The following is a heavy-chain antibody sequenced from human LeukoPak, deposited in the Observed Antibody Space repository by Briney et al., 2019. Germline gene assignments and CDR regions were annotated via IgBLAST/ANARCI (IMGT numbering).Heavy chain of an antibody. CDR1: GGSISSYY. Sequence: SETLSLTCTVSGGSISSYYWSWIRQPPGKGLEWIGYIYYSGSTNYNPSLKSRDTISVDTSKNQFSLKLSSVTAADTAVYYCARQAYGDYPFDYWGQGTLVTVSS. V-gene: IGHV4-59*08. J-gene: IGHJ4*02. D-gene: IGHD4-17*01. CDR2: IYYSGST. CDR3: ARQAYGDYPFDY.